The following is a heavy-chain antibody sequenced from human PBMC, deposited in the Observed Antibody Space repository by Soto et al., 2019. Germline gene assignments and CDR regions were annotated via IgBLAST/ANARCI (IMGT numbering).Heavy chain of an antibody. CDR3: ARQGSNEYYYYGMDV. V-gene: IGHV1-69*12. CDR1: GGTFSSYA. CDR2: IIRIFGTP. Sequence: QVQLVQSGAEVKKPGSSVKVSCKASGGTFSSYAINWVRQAPGQGLEWMGGIIRIFGTPDYAQRFQGRVMITADECASTSYMELSSLRSEDTAVYYCARQGSNEYYYYGMDVWGQGTTVTVSS. D-gene: IGHD3-10*01. J-gene: IGHJ6*02.